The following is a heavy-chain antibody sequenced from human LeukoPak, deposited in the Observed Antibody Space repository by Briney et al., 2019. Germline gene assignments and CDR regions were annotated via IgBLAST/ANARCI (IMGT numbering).Heavy chain of an antibody. V-gene: IGHV3-9*01. D-gene: IGHD6-13*01. CDR3: AKDISGGGGTAAAVSFDY. CDR2: ISWNSGSI. CDR1: GFTFDDYA. Sequence: PGGSLRLSCAASGFTFDDYAMHWVRQAPWKGLEWVSGISWNSGSIGYADSVKGRFTISRDNAKNSLYLQMNSLRAEDTALYYCAKDISGGGGTAAAVSFDYWGQGTLVTVSS. J-gene: IGHJ4*02.